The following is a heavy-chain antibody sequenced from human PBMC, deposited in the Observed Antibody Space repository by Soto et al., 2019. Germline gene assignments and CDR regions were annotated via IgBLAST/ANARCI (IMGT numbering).Heavy chain of an antibody. CDR3: ARVPVAVAATEDYYGLDV. V-gene: IGHV4-4*07. J-gene: IGHJ6*02. D-gene: IGHD2-15*01. CDR1: GVSITSYY. Sequence: ETLSLTCSVSGVSITSYYWSWIRQSAGGGLEWMGRINTDGLSTYSPSFKSRLTMSLDTSKNQVSLRLISVTAADTAVYFCARVPVAVAATEDYYGLDVWGQGTTVTVSS. CDR2: INTDGLS.